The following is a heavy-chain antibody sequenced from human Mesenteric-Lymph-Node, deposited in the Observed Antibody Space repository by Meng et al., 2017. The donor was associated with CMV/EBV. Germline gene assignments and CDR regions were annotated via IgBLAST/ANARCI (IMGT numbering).Heavy chain of an antibody. CDR1: GFTFSGYS. J-gene: IGHJ4*02. V-gene: IGHV3-21*01. D-gene: IGHD6-25*01. CDR2: ISSSSSYK. CDR3: ARDRSAAGYFDS. Sequence: GESLKISCAASGFTFSGYSMNWVRQAPGKGLEWVSLISSSSSYKYRADSVKGRFTISRDNAKNSLYLQMTSLRAEDTAVYYCARDRSAAGYFDSWGQGTLVTVSS.